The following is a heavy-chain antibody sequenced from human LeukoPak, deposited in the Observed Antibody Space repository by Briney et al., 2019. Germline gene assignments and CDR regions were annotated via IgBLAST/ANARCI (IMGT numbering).Heavy chain of an antibody. CDR2: IIPIFGIA. J-gene: IGHJ4*02. V-gene: IGHV1-69*04. CDR3: ARVPPIPEVYYFDY. Sequence: SVKVSCKASGGTFSSYAISWVRQAPGQGLEWMGRIIPIFGIANYAQKFQGRVTITADKSTSTAYMELSSLRSEDTAVYYCARVPPIPEVYYFDYWGQGTLVTVSS. CDR1: GGTFSSYA. D-gene: IGHD1-14*01.